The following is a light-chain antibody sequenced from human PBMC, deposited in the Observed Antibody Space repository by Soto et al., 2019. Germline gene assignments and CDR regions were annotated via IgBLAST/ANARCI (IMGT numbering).Light chain of an antibody. J-gene: IGKJ4*01. V-gene: IGKV1-33*01. CDR2: DAS. Sequence: DIQMTQSPSSLSAFVGDRVTITCQASQDIRKFLNWYQQRPGKTPRLLIYDASNFETGVPSWVSGSGFWTDFTFSISSLQPEDIATYYCQQYDNLPLAFGGGTKVDIK. CDR1: QDIRKF. CDR3: QQYDNLPLA.